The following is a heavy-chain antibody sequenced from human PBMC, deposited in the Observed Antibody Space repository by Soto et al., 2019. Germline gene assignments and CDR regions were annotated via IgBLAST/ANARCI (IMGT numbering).Heavy chain of an antibody. CDR2: DFDSGST. CDR3: ARSFMVAVYYFHS. CDR1: MAAFASHY. Sequence: PSESLSLPCTVSMAAFASHYWSWILQPPGKGLDWIGQDFDSGSTNYTPALKSRVTITINTSTKQFSLKLTSVSAADTAVYYCARSFMVAVYYFHSWGQGTLVTVSS. V-gene: IGHV4-59*11. J-gene: IGHJ4*02. D-gene: IGHD3-10*01.